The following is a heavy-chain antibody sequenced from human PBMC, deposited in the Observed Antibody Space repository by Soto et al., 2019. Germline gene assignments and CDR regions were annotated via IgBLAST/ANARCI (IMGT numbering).Heavy chain of an antibody. CDR1: GYTFTGYY. Sequence: ASVKVSCKASGYTFTGYYMHWVRQAPGQGLEWMGWINPNSGGTNYAQKFQGWVTMTRDTSISTAYMELSRLRSDDTAVYYCAREVYRDYGSGHFDYWGQGTLVTVSS. CDR3: AREVYRDYGSGHFDY. CDR2: INPNSGGT. D-gene: IGHD3-10*01. V-gene: IGHV1-2*04. J-gene: IGHJ4*02.